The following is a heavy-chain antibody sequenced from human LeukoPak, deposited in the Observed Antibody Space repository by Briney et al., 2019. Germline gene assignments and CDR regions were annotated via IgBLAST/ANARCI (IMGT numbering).Heavy chain of an antibody. CDR1: GFIFSKYA. D-gene: IGHD2-2*01. CDR2: ITGGAIGT. V-gene: IGHV3-23*01. Sequence: GGSLRLSCAASGFIFSKYAMSWVRQAPGKGLEWVSAITGGAIGTDYADSVKGRFTISRDNSKDTLYLQTTGVRAEDTAIYYCVKEDSLVDYFDYWGQGTLVTVSA. J-gene: IGHJ4*02. CDR3: VKEDSLVDYFDY.